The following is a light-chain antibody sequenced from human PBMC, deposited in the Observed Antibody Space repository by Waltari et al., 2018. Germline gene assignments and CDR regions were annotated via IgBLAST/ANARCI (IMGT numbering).Light chain of an antibody. J-gene: IGKJ1*01. Sequence: AIRITQSPSSLSASTGDRVTIPCRAGQGISSYLAWYQQKPGKAPKLLIYAASTLQSGVPSRFSGSGSGTDFTLTISCLQSEDFATYYCQQYYSYPPVTFGQGTKVEIK. CDR1: QGISSY. V-gene: IGKV1-8*01. CDR3: QQYYSYPPVT. CDR2: AAS.